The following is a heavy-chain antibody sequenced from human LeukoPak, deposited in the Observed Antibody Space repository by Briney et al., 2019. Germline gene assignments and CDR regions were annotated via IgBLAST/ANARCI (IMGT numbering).Heavy chain of an antibody. CDR1: GGSFSGYY. CDR2: INHSGST. J-gene: IGHJ4*02. Sequence: PSETLSLTCAVYGGSFSGYYWSWIRQPPGKGLEWIGEINHSGSTNYNPSLKSRVTISVDTSKNQFSLKLSSVTAADTAVYYCARRAKFYYGSPTDYWGQGTLVTVSS. CDR3: ARRAKFYYGSPTDY. V-gene: IGHV4-34*01. D-gene: IGHD3-10*01.